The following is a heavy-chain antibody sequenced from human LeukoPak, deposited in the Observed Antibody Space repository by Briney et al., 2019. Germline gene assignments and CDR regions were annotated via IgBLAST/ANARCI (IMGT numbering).Heavy chain of an antibody. CDR2: ISGSGGST. CDR3: AKDRYCSSTSCLLDFDY. V-gene: IGHV3-23*01. J-gene: IGHJ4*02. D-gene: IGHD2-2*01. Sequence: PGGSLRLSCAASGFTFSSYAMSWVRQAPGKGLEWVSAISGSGGSTYYADSVKGRFTISRDNSKNTLYLQMNSLRAEDTAVYYRAKDRYCSSTSCLLDFDYWGQGTLVTVSS. CDR1: GFTFSSYA.